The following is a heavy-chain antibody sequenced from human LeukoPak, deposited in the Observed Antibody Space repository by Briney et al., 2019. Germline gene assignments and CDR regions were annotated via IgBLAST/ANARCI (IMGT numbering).Heavy chain of an antibody. Sequence: SETLSLTCTVSGGSISSGGYYWSWIRQPPGKGLEWIGYIYYSGSTYYNPSLKSRVTISVDTSKNQFSLKLSSVTAADTAVYYCARVSGDYYDSSGYYYWGQGTLVTVSS. CDR1: GGSISSGGYY. D-gene: IGHD3-22*01. V-gene: IGHV4-30-4*08. CDR2: IYYSGST. CDR3: ARVSGDYYDSSGYYY. J-gene: IGHJ4*02.